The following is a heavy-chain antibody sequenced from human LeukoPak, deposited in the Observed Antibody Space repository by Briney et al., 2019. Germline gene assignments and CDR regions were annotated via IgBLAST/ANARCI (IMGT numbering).Heavy chain of an antibody. Sequence: GGSLRLSCAASGFTFSSYAMSWVRQAPGKGLEWVSAISGSGGSTYYADSVKGRFTISRDNAKNTLYLQMNSLRAEDTAVYYCAGDKTTSGYYEFDYWGQGTLVTVSS. CDR1: GFTFSSYA. CDR2: ISGSGGST. D-gene: IGHD3-22*01. CDR3: AGDKTTSGYYEFDY. V-gene: IGHV3-23*01. J-gene: IGHJ4*02.